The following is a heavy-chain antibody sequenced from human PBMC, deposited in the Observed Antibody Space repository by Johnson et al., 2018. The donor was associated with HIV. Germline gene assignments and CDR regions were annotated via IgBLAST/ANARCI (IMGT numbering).Heavy chain of an antibody. Sequence: QVQLVESGGGLVQPGGSLRLSCAASGFTFSNYAMHWVRQAPGKGLEWVAVVPDDGDNKYYADSVKGRFTISRDNSKNTLYLQMNSLRAEDTAIYYWAKEQRPPSDYGEYGVLDAFEIGGQGTMVTVSS. CDR3: AKEQRPPSDYGEYGVLDAFEI. CDR2: VPDDGDNK. V-gene: IGHV3-30-3*01. D-gene: IGHD4-17*01. CDR1: GFTFSNYA. J-gene: IGHJ3*02.